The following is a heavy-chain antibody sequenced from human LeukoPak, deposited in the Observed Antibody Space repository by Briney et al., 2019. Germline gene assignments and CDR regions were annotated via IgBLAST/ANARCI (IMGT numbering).Heavy chain of an antibody. CDR2: IYYSGST. CDR3: ARVGYSYGYFDY. Sequence: SETLSLTCTVSGGSISSHYWSWIRQPPGKGLEWIGYIYYSGSTIYNPSLKSRVTISVVTSKYQFSLKLRSVTAADTAVYYCARVGYSYGYFDYWGQGTLVTVSS. D-gene: IGHD5-18*01. CDR1: GGSISSHY. V-gene: IGHV4-59*11. J-gene: IGHJ4*02.